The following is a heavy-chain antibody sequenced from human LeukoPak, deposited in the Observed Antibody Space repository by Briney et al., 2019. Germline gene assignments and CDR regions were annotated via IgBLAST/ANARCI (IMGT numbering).Heavy chain of an antibody. V-gene: IGHV4-34*01. J-gene: IGHJ4*02. CDR2: INHSGST. CDR1: GGSFSGYY. D-gene: IGHD6-13*01. Sequence: MPSETLSLTRAVYGGSFSGYYWSWIRQPPGKGLEWIGEINHSGSTNYNPSLKSRVTISVDTSKNQFSLKLSSVTAADTAVYYCARGAYSSSWRTYFDYWGQGTLVTVSS. CDR3: ARGAYSSSWRTYFDY.